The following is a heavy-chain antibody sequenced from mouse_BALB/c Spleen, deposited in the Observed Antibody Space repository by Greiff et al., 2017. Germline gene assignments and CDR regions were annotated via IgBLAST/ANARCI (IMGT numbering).Heavy chain of an antibody. J-gene: IGHJ3*01. Sequence: EVMLVESGGGLVKPGGSLKLSCAASGFAFSSYDMSWVRQTPEKRLEWVAYISSGGGSTYYPDTVKGRFTISRDNAKNTLYLQMSSLKSEDTAMYYCARRDDYAWFAYWGQGTLVTVSA. CDR1: GFAFSSYD. V-gene: IGHV5-12-1*01. D-gene: IGHD2-4*01. CDR2: ISSGGGST. CDR3: ARRDDYAWFAY.